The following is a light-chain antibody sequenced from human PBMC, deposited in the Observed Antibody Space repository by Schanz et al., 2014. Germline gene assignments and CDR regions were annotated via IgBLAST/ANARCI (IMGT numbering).Light chain of an antibody. CDR1: NTDVGSPYF. V-gene: IGLV2-23*01. CDR2: GGS. J-gene: IGLJ3*02. Sequence: QSALTQPASVSASPGQSITISCTGTNTDVGSPYFVSWYQQHPGEAPKLLILGGSIRPSGISDRFSGSRSANTASLTISGLQAEDEGDYYCCSYAGSSSMVFGGGTKLTVL. CDR3: CSYAGSSSMV.